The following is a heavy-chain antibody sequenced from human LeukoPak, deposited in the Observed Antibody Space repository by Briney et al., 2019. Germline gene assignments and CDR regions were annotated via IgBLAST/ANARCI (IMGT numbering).Heavy chain of an antibody. Sequence: PGGSLRLSCAASGFTFSSYAMSWVRQAPGKGLEWVSVIYSGGSTYYADSVKGRFTISRDNSKNTLYLQMNSLRAEDTAVYYCASPRGDYYDSSGDVDAFDIWGQGTMVTVSS. CDR3: ASPRGDYYDSSGDVDAFDI. CDR2: IYSGGST. V-gene: IGHV3-23*03. D-gene: IGHD3-22*01. J-gene: IGHJ3*02. CDR1: GFTFSSYA.